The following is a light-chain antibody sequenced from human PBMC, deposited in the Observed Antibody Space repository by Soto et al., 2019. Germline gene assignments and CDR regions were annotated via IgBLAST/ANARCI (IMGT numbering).Light chain of an antibody. V-gene: IGLV2-14*01. CDR2: DVS. CDR3: SSFTSSTTPV. J-gene: IGLJ2*01. Sequence: QYALTQPASVSGSPGQSITISWTGTSSDVGGYNYVSWYQQHPGKAPKLMIYDVSNRPSGVSNRFSGSKSGNTASLTISGLQAEDEADYYCSSFTSSTTPVFGGGTKVTVL. CDR1: SSDVGGYNY.